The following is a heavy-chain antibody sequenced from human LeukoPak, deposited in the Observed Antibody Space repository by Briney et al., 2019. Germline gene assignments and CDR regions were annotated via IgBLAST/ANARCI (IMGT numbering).Heavy chain of an antibody. Sequence: TPSETLSLTCGVSGGSFRSHYWTWIRQPPGKGREWIGEINPRGSTNYNPSLESRVTVSADTSRNQLSLSLTSVTAADSAVYFCARGLRQGSAWSWGPKEKSYQYMDVWGTGTTVIVSS. CDR1: GGSFRSHY. D-gene: IGHD6-19*01. V-gene: IGHV4-34*01. CDR3: ARGLRQGSAWSWGPKEKSYQYMDV. CDR2: INPRGST. J-gene: IGHJ6*04.